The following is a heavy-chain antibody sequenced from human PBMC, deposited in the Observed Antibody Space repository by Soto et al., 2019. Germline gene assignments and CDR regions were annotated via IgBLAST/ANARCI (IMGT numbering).Heavy chain of an antibody. CDR1: GGSISSYY. V-gene: IGHV4-59*08. J-gene: IGHJ6*03. Sequence: QVQLQESGPGLVKPSETLSLTCTVSGGSISSYYWSWIRQPPGKGLEWIGYIYYSGSTNYNPSLKIPVTLSVDTSKNQFSRKLSSVTAADTAVYYCARHELGYSGYDLRVVRYYYYYMDVWGKGTTVTVSS. CDR2: IYYSGST. D-gene: IGHD5-12*01. CDR3: ARHELGYSGYDLRVVRYYYYYMDV.